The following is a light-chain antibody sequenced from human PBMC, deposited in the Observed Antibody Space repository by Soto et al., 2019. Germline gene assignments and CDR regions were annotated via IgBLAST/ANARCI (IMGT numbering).Light chain of an antibody. CDR2: GAS. J-gene: IGKJ1*01. CDR1: QSVSSN. CDR3: QQYYNWPPT. Sequence: IMMQQPPATLSVSAGERATLSCRASQSVSSNLAWYQQKPGQAPRLLIYGASTRATGIPSRFSGSGSGTEFTLTISSLQSEDFAVYYCQQYYNWPPTFGQGTKVDI. V-gene: IGKV3-15*01.